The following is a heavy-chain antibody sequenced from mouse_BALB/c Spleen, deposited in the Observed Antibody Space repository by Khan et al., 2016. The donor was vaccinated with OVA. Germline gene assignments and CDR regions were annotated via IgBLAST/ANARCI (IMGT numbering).Heavy chain of an antibody. CDR3: ARFHDGYYYNVDY. V-gene: IGHV2-9*02. Sequence: QVQLKESGPGLVAPSQSLSITCTVSGFALTSYGVHWVRQPPGKGLEWLGVICAGGSTNYNLALMSRLTISKDNSKSQVFLKMNSLQTDDTDMYYCARFHDGYYYNVDYWGQGTSVTVSS. CDR1: GFALTSYG. CDR2: ICAGGST. D-gene: IGHD2-3*01. J-gene: IGHJ4*01.